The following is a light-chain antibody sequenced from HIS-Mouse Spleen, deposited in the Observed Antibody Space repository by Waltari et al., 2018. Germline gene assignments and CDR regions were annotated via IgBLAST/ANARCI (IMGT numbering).Light chain of an antibody. Sequence: PGQSITISCTGTSSDVGSYNLVSWYQQHPGKAPKLMIYEGSKRPSGVSNRFSGSKSGNTASLTISVLQAEDEADYYCCSYAGSSTWVFGGGTKLTVL. V-gene: IGLV2-23*01. CDR3: CSYAGSSTWV. CDR1: SSDVGSYNL. J-gene: IGLJ3*02. CDR2: EGS.